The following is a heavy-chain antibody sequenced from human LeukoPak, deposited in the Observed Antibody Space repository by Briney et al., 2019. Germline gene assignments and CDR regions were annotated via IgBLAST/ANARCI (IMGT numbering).Heavy chain of an antibody. CDR1: GFTFSGYY. D-gene: IGHD2-2*01. V-gene: IGHV3-11*01. CDR3: ARVRGSGFCSGSSCAKDPGYYYYMDV. J-gene: IGHJ6*03. CDR2: INPSGSTI. Sequence: SGGSLRLSCEGSGFTFSGYYMSWIRQAPGKGLEWVSYINPSGSTIYYADSVKGRFTISRDNAKKSLDLQMYSLRAEDTAVYYCARVRGSGFCSGSSCAKDPGYYYYMDVRGKGTTVTVSS.